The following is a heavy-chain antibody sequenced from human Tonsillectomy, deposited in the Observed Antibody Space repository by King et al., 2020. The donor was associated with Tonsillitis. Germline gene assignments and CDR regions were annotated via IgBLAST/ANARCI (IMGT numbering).Heavy chain of an antibody. CDR2: ISYDGSNK. CDR3: ARYWINPTAGPSTSSGYFDY. D-gene: IGHD1/OR15-1a*01. Sequence: VQLVESGGGVVQPGRSLRLSCAASGFTFSNYALHWVRQAPGKGLEWVAVISYDGSNKYYADSVKGRFTISRDNSKNTLYLQMNSLRAEDTAVYYCARYWINPTAGPSTSSGYFDYWGKGTLVTVSS. J-gene: IGHJ4*02. CDR1: GFTFSNYA. V-gene: IGHV3-30*04.